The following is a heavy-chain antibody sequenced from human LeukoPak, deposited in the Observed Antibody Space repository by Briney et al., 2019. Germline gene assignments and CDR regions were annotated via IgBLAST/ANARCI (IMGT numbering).Heavy chain of an antibody. J-gene: IGHJ4*02. V-gene: IGHV3-7*01. CDR2: IKQDGSEK. CDR3: AILPPPYYDFWSGYYTLFDY. D-gene: IGHD3-3*01. CDR1: GFTFSSYW. Sequence: GGSLRPSCAAPGFTFSSYWMIWVRQAPGKGLEWVANIKQDGSEKYYVDSVKGRFTISRDNAKNSLYLQMNSLRAEDTAVYYCAILPPPYYDFWSGYYTLFDYWGQGTLVTVSS.